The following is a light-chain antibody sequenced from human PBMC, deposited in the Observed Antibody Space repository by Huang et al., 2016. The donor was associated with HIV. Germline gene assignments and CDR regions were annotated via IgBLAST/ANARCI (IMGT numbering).Light chain of an antibody. V-gene: IGKV3-15*01. CDR3: QQYNDFRST. CDR1: QIVSSH. J-gene: IGKJ3*01. Sequence: ETVMTQSPVTLSVSPGDRASLSCRSSQIVSSHLAWYQQKPDQAPRLLLYAASTRAPGVPARFRGSGAGTEFTLTISTLQSEDSAVYYCQQYNDFRSTFGHGTRVEIK. CDR2: AAS.